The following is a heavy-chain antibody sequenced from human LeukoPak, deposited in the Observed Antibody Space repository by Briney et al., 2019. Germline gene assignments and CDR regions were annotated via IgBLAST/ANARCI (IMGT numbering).Heavy chain of an antibody. CDR2: ISAYNGNT. D-gene: IGHD2-2*01. Sequence: ASVKVSCKASGYTFTSYGISWVRQAPGQGLEWMGWISAYNGNTNYAQKLQGRVTMTTDTSTSTAYIELRSLRSDDTAVYYCARDCSSTSCYDDTLFDYWGQGTLVTVSS. J-gene: IGHJ4*02. CDR1: GYTFTSYG. CDR3: ARDCSSTSCYDDTLFDY. V-gene: IGHV1-18*01.